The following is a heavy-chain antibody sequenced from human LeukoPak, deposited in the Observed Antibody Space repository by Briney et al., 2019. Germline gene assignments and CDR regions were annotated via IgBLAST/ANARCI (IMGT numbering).Heavy chain of an antibody. CDR2: IYYSGST. J-gene: IGHJ5*02. V-gene: IGHV4-38-2*02. D-gene: IGHD6-19*01. CDR1: GYSISSGYY. CDR3: ARIAVAGTSWFDP. Sequence: SSETLSLTCTVSGYSISSGYYWGWIRQPPGKGLEWIGSIYYSGSTYYNPSLKSRVTISVDTSKNQFSLKLSSVTAADTAVYYCARIAVAGTSWFDPWGQGTLVTVSS.